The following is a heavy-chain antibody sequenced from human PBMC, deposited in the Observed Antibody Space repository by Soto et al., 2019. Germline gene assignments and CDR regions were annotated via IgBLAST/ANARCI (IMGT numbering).Heavy chain of an antibody. Sequence: SETLSLTSTVSGGSISSGGYYWSWIRQHPGKGLEWIGYIYYSGSTYYNPSLKSRVTISVDTSKNQFSLKLSSATAADTAVYYCARALGYYDSSGFPPADAFDIWGQGTMVTVSS. CDR2: IYYSGST. J-gene: IGHJ3*02. V-gene: IGHV4-31*02. CDR1: GGSISSGGYY. CDR3: ARALGYYDSSGFPPADAFDI. D-gene: IGHD3-22*01.